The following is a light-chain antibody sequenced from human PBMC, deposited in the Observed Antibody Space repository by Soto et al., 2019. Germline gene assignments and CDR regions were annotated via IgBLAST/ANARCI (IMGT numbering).Light chain of an antibody. V-gene: IGKV3-20*01. CDR1: QSVRSNY. Sequence: EIVLTQSPDTLSLSPGERATLSCRASQSVRSNYLAWYQQKPGQAPRFLIYDASSRATGIPDRFSGSGSGTDSNLTISRLEPEDFAVYYCQQYGSSPLTFGGGTKVEIK. CDR2: DAS. J-gene: IGKJ4*01. CDR3: QQYGSSPLT.